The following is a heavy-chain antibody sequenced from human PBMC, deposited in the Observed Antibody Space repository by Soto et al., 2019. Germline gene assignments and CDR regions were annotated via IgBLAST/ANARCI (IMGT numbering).Heavy chain of an antibody. J-gene: IGHJ4*02. CDR1: GGSITGGSISSTTYY. Sequence: SETLSLTCTVSGGSITGGSISSTTYYWGWMRQPPGKGLEWIASFFIGGNTYYNPSLKSRVTTSVDTSKNQFSLELSSVTAADTAVYYCARRYGPGFDYWGQGTLVTVSS. CDR2: FFIGGNT. CDR3: ARRYGPGFDY. D-gene: IGHD4-17*01. V-gene: IGHV4-39*01.